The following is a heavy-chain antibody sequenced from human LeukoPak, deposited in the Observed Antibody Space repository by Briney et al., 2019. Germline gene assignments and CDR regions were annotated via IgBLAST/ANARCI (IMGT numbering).Heavy chain of an antibody. CDR1: DGSISSSSYY. D-gene: IGHD5-18*01. CDR2: IFYTGST. Sequence: SETLSLTCTVSDGSISSSSYYWGWIRQPPGKGLEWIGNIFYTGSTYYNSSLKSRVTISVDTSKNQFSLKLSSVTAADTAVYYCARDGVDTAMVFWGQGTLVTVSS. J-gene: IGHJ4*02. V-gene: IGHV4-39*07. CDR3: ARDGVDTAMVF.